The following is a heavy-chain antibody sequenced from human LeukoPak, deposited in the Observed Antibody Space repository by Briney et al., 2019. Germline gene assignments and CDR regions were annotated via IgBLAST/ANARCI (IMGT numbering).Heavy chain of an antibody. CDR1: GGTFSSYA. J-gene: IGHJ4*02. V-gene: IGHV1-2*02. D-gene: IGHD3-10*01. Sequence: ASVKVSCKASGGTFSSYAISWVRQAPGQGLEWMGWINPNSGGTNYAQKFQGRVTMTRDTSISTAYMELSRLRSDDTAVYYCARVGKRITMVRGGIYYFDYWGQGTLVTVSS. CDR2: INPNSGGT. CDR3: ARVGKRITMVRGGIYYFDY.